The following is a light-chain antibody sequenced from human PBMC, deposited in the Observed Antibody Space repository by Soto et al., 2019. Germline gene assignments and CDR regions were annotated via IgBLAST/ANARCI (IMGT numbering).Light chain of an antibody. CDR1: SGSIASNY. Sequence: FMLTQPHSVSESPGKTVTISCTRSSGSIASNYVQWCQQRPGSAPTTLMYEDNQRPSGVPDRFSGSIDSSSNSASLTISGLKTEDEADYYCQSFDSNNHVVFGGGTQLTVL. CDR3: QSFDSNNHVV. V-gene: IGLV6-57*04. CDR2: EDN. J-gene: IGLJ2*01.